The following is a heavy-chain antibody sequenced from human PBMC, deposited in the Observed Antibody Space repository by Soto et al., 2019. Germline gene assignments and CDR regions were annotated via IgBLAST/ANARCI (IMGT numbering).Heavy chain of an antibody. CDR3: ARGSSPVDFDS. Sequence: QVQLTQSGAEVKKPGASVRVSCKTSGYTFTNYGINWVRQAPGQGLEWMGWINPYNGKTSSAQRLQGRVSMTTDTSTSVAYMGLRSLRSDDTAVYYCARGSSPVDFDSWGQGTLVTVSS. CDR1: GYTFTNYG. J-gene: IGHJ4*02. D-gene: IGHD6-13*01. CDR2: INPYNGKT. V-gene: IGHV1-18*01.